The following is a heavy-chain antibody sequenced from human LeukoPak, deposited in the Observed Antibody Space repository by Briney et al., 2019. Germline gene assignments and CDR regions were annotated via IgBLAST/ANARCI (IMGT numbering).Heavy chain of an antibody. V-gene: IGHV4-59*01. CDR3: ARGPSAEFDC. J-gene: IGHJ4*02. Sequence: SETPSLTCTVSGGSISSYYWSWIRQPPGKGLEWIGYIYYSGSTNYNPSLKSRVTISVDTSKNQFSLKLSSVTAADTAVYYCARGPSAEFDCWGQGTLVTVSS. CDR1: GGSISSYY. CDR2: IYYSGST.